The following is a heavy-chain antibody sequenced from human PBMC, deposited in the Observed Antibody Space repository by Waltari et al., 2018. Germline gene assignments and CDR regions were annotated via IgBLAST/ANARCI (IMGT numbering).Heavy chain of an antibody. CDR2: IYYSGST. V-gene: IGHV4-39*07. CDR3: AKILDSQWLASCFDY. Sequence: QLQLQESGPGLVKPSETLSLTCTVSGGSISSSSYYWGWIRQPPGKGLEWIGSIYYSGSTYYNPSLKSRGTISVDTSKNQFSLKLSSVTAADTAVYYCAKILDSQWLASCFDYWGQGTLVTVSS. CDR1: GGSISSSSYY. J-gene: IGHJ4*02. D-gene: IGHD6-19*01.